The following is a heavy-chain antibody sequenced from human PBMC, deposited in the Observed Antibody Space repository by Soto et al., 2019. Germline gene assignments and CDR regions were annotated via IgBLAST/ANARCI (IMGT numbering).Heavy chain of an antibody. CDR1: GFTFSSYA. CDR2: ISSSGVTT. V-gene: IGHV3-23*01. Sequence: VQLLESGGGLVQPGGSLRLSCTASGFTFSSYAMSWVRQAPGKGLEWVSGISSSGVTTYYAASVEGRFTISRDNSKSTLYLQMSSLRAEDTATYYCAKAYAERVTTWVWGQGTLVTVSS. D-gene: IGHD4-17*01. J-gene: IGHJ4*02. CDR3: AKAYAERVTTWV.